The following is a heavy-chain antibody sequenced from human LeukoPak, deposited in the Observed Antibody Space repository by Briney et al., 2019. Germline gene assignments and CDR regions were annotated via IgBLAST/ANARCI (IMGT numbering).Heavy chain of an antibody. CDR2: INHSGST. Sequence: PSETLPLTCAVYGGSFSGYYWSWIRQPPGKGLEWIGEINHSGSTNYNPSLKSRVTISVDTSKNQFSLKLSSVTAADTAVYYCARGWAVAVDYWGQGTLVTVSS. CDR3: ARGWAVAVDY. CDR1: GGSFSGYY. V-gene: IGHV4-34*01. J-gene: IGHJ4*02. D-gene: IGHD6-19*01.